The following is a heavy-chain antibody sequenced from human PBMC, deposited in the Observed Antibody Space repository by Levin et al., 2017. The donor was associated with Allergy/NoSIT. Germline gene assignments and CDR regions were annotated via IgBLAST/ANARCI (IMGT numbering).Heavy chain of an antibody. V-gene: IGHV3-33*01. Sequence: PGGSLRLSCAASGFTFSSYGMHWVRQAPGKGLEWVAVIWYDGSNKYYADSVKGRFTISRDNSKNTLYLQMNSLRAEDTAVYYCARDSRGGYSGYGPYWGQGTLVTVSS. CDR3: ARDSRGGYSGYGPY. J-gene: IGHJ4*02. CDR1: GFTFSSYG. CDR2: IWYDGSNK. D-gene: IGHD5-12*01.